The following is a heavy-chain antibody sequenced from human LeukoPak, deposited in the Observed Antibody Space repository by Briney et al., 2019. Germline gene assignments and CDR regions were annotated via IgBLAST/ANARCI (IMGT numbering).Heavy chain of an antibody. Sequence: GESLKISCKDSGYSFTNYWISWVRQMPGKGLEWMGTIDPSDSYTNYSPSFQGHVTISADKSISTAYLQWSSLKASDTAMYYCARGGKSAYGWFDPWGQGALVTVSP. V-gene: IGHV5-10-1*01. CDR3: ARGGKSAYGWFDP. J-gene: IGHJ5*02. D-gene: IGHD5-12*01. CDR2: IDPSDSYT. CDR1: GYSFTNYW.